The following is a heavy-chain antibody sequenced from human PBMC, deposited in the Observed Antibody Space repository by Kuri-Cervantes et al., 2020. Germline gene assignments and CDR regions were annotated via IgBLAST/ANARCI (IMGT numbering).Heavy chain of an antibody. CDR3: TRVGSRRGMDV. CDR1: GFTFSNYG. Sequence: GESLKISCVASGFTFSNYGMTWIRQAPGKGLEWVSSMSSGSIYMYYADSLKGRFTISRDNTKNSLYLQMNSLRAGDTAVYYCTRVGSRRGMDVWGQGTAVTVSS. CDR2: MSSGSIYM. D-gene: IGHD2-15*01. V-gene: IGHV3-21*01. J-gene: IGHJ6*02.